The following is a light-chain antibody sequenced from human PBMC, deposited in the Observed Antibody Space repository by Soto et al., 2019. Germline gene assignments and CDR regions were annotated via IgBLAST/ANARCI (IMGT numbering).Light chain of an antibody. V-gene: IGLV3-21*02. CDR3: QVWDSTSDHYV. CDR2: DDR. J-gene: IGLJ1*01. CDR1: NIGSRS. Sequence: SYELTQRPSVAVAPGQTASISCGGNNIGSRSVHWYQQKPGQAPVLVVYDDRDRPSGIPERFAGSNSGNTATLTISRVEAGDEADYYCQVWDSTSDHYVFGTGTKVTVL.